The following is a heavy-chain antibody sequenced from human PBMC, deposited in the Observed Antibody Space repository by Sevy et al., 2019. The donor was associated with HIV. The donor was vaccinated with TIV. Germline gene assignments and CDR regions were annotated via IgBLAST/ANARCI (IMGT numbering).Heavy chain of an antibody. CDR2: VSYDGADT. V-gene: IGHV3-30*04. Sequence: GGSLRLSCAASGSTFSNYAMHWVRRTPDRGLEWVADVSYDGADTSYADSVKGRFTVSRDNSKSTLYLQMNSLRVDDSAVYFCARFPPQRAFDIWGQGTTVTVSS. J-gene: IGHJ3*02. CDR1: GSTFSNYA. CDR3: ARFPPQRAFDI.